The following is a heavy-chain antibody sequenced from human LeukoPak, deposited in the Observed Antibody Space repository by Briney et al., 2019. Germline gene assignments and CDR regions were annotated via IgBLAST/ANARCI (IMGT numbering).Heavy chain of an antibody. D-gene: IGHD3-10*01. CDR3: AKSLWVRGVFFDY. V-gene: IGHV3-23*01. J-gene: IGHJ4*02. Sequence: GGSLRLSCAASGFTFSSYAMSWVRQAPGKGLEWVSAISGSGGSTYYADSVKGRFTISRDNSKNTLYLQMNSLRGEDTAVYYCAKSLWVRGVFFDYWGQGTLVTVPS. CDR1: GFTFSSYA. CDR2: ISGSGGST.